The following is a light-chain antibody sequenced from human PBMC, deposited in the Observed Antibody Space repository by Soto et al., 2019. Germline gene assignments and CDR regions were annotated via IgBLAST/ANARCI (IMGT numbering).Light chain of an antibody. CDR3: QQYGSSPLFT. Sequence: EIVLTQSPGTLSLSPGERDTLSCRASQSVSSSYLAWYQQKPGQAPRLLIYDASSRATGIPDRFSGSGSGTDFTLTISRLEPEDFAVYYCQQYGSSPLFTFGPGTKVDIK. J-gene: IGKJ3*01. CDR2: DAS. V-gene: IGKV3-20*01. CDR1: QSVSSSY.